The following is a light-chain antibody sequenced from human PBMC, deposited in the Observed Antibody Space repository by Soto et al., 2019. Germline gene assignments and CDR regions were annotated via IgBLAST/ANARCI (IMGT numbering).Light chain of an antibody. Sequence: EIGCNKCPGTLSLSPGKRATLSCRAIPSLSNNYLAWYQQQTAQAPRLLIYCASNRATGSPDRFSGSGSGAEVTTTTSSRQSADDAAYYYRQYNKSYPFTFGQGTRLEIK. CDR2: CAS. J-gene: IGKJ5*01. CDR3: RQYNKSYPFT. CDR1: PSLSNNY. V-gene: IGKV3-20*01.